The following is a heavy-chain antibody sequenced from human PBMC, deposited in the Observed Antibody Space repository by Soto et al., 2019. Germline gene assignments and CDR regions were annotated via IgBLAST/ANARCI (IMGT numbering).Heavy chain of an antibody. CDR1: GFTFSSYG. CDR2: IWYDGSNK. D-gene: IGHD5-18*01. Sequence: GGSLRLSCAASGFTFSSYGMHWVRQAPGKGLEWVAVIWYDGSNKYYADSVKGRFTISRDNSKNTLYLQMNSLRAEDTAVYYCAREVDTAMVRNYYYYYGMDVWGQGTTVNVSS. J-gene: IGHJ6*02. CDR3: AREVDTAMVRNYYYYYGMDV. V-gene: IGHV3-33*01.